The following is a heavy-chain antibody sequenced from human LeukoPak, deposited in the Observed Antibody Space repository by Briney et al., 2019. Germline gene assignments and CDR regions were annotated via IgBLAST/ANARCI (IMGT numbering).Heavy chain of an antibody. CDR3: ARDAPDYYDSSGYLHDAFDI. CDR1: GFTFSSYW. V-gene: IGHV3-7*01. Sequence: GGSLRLSCAASGFTFSSYWMSWVRQAPGKGLEWVANIKQDGSEKYYVDSVKGRFTISRDNAKNSLYLQMNSLRAEDTAVYYCARDAPDYYDSSGYLHDAFDIWGQGTMVTVSS. J-gene: IGHJ3*02. CDR2: IKQDGSEK. D-gene: IGHD3-22*01.